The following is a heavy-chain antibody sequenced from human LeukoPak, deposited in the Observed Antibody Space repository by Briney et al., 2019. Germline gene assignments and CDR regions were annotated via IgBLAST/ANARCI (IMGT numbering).Heavy chain of an antibody. CDR3: ARGSPNIVVVPAAPKGWFDP. D-gene: IGHD2-2*01. CDR2: INHSGST. V-gene: IGHV4-34*01. Sequence: SETLSLICAVYGGFFSGYYWSWIRQPPGKGLEWIGEINHSGSTNYNPSLKSRVTISVDTSKKQFSLKLSSVTTADTAVYYCARGSPNIVVVPAAPKGWFDPCGQGTLVTVSS. CDR1: GGFFSGYY. J-gene: IGHJ5*02.